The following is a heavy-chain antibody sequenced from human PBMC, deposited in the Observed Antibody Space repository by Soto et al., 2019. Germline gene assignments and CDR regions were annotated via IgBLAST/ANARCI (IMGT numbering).Heavy chain of an antibody. CDR2: IWYDGSNK. CDR3: AKDIGYYDSSGYDY. J-gene: IGHJ4*02. Sequence: PGGSLRLSCAASGVTFCSYGMHGVRQAPGKGLEWVAVIWYDGSNKDYADSVKGRFTISRDNAKNSLYLQMNSLRAEDTALYYSAKDIGYYDSSGYDYWGQGTLVTVSS. CDR1: GVTFCSYG. V-gene: IGHV3-33*03. D-gene: IGHD3-22*01.